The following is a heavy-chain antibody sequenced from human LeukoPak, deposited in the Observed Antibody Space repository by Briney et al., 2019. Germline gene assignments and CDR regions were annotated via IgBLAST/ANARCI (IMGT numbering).Heavy chain of an antibody. J-gene: IGHJ4*02. Sequence: PSETLSLTCSVSGGSISGYYWSWIRQPPGKGLEWIGYIYYSGGTNYNPSLKSRVTISVDTSKNQFSLKLSSVTAADTAVYYCARSYDSSGYSSFWYWGQGTLVTVSS. D-gene: IGHD3-22*01. V-gene: IGHV4-59*01. CDR3: ARSYDSSGYSSFWY. CDR1: GGSISGYY. CDR2: IYYSGGT.